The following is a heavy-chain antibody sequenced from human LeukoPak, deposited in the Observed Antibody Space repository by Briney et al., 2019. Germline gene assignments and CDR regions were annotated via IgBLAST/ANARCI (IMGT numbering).Heavy chain of an antibody. CDR3: TTERGIAVRPVFDY. CDR1: GFTFSKAW. V-gene: IGHV3-15*01. D-gene: IGHD6-6*01. J-gene: IGHJ4*02. Sequence: GGSLRLSCAASGFTFSKAWMSWVRQAPGKGLEWVGRIKGKTDGGTEDYAAPMKGRFTLSRDDSKNTLYLQVNSLKTEDTAVYYCTTERGIAVRPVFDYWGQGTLVTVSS. CDR2: IKGKTDGGTE.